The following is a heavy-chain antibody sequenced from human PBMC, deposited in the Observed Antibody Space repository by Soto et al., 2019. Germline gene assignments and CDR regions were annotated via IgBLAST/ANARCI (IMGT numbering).Heavy chain of an antibody. V-gene: IGHV1-46*01. CDR1: GYTFTSYY. CDR3: ARIEVLRDAFDI. J-gene: IGHJ3*02. D-gene: IGHD3-16*01. Sequence: ASVKVSCKASGYTFTSYYMHWVRQAPGQGLEWMGIINPSSGSTTYAEKLQGRVTTTRDTSTSTIYMELSSLRSEDTAVYYCARIEVLRDAFDIWGQGTMVTVSS. CDR2: INPSSGST.